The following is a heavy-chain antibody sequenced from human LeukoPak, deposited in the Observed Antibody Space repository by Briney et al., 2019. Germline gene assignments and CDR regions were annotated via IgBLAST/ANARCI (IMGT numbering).Heavy chain of an antibody. CDR1: GFTFSLSA. J-gene: IGHJ4*02. Sequence: SGGSLRLSCAASGFTFSLSAMTWVRQAPGKGLELVSALSGSGTGTYYSDSVKGRFTISRDNSKNTLYLQMNSLRAEDTAVYYCAKGVYHYYGSGSYTLDFWGQGTQVTVSS. CDR2: LSGSGTGT. CDR3: AKGVYHYYGSGSYTLDF. D-gene: IGHD3-10*01. V-gene: IGHV3-23*01.